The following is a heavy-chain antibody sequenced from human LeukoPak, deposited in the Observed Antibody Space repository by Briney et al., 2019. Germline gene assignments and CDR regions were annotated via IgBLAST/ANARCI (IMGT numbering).Heavy chain of an antibody. V-gene: IGHV3-48*01. D-gene: IGHD3-16*02. J-gene: IGHJ4*02. CDR2: ISSGSATI. CDR3: ARDTANYDYVWGTYRYFDF. CDR1: GFTFNSYS. Sequence: GGTLRLSCAASGFTFNSYSMNWVRQAPGKGLEWLSYISSGSATIYYADSVKGRFTIFRDNAKNSLYLQMNNLRPEDTAVYYCARDTANYDYVWGTYRYFDFWGQGTLVTVSS.